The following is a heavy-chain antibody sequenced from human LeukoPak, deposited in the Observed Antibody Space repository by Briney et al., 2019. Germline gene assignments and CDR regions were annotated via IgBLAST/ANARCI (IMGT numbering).Heavy chain of an antibody. CDR2: LYPGESDT. D-gene: IGHD3-3*01. J-gene: IGHJ4*02. Sequence: GESLKISFKGPGCTFTSSWIGRVRQMAGKSLECMGLLYPGESDTRYRTSFQGQVTILADKSISTADLQWISLKASDTGMYYCATPQSGYWGQGTLVTVSS. CDR1: GCTFTSSW. V-gene: IGHV5-51*01. CDR3: ATPQSGY.